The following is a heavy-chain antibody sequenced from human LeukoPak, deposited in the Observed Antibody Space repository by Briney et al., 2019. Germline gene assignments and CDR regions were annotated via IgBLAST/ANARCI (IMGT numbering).Heavy chain of an antibody. Sequence: GGPLRLSCAASGFTFSSYSMNWVRQAPGKGLEWVSSIGSSSSYIYYANSVKGRFTISRDNAKNSLYLQMNSLRAEDTAVYYCARDRSPDYYDSSGYYDFDYWGQGTLVTVSS. D-gene: IGHD3-22*01. V-gene: IGHV3-21*01. J-gene: IGHJ4*02. CDR3: ARDRSPDYYDSSGYYDFDY. CDR1: GFTFSSYS. CDR2: IGSSSSYI.